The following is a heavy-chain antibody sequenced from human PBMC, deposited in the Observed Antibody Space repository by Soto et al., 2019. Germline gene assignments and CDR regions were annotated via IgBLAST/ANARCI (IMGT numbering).Heavy chain of an antibody. J-gene: IGHJ4*02. CDR3: AKENIAVAGMDY. V-gene: IGHV3-9*01. Sequence: EVQLVESGGGLVQPGRSLRLSCAASGFTFDDYAMHWVRQAPGKGLEWVSGISWNSGSIGYADSVKGRFTISRDNAKNPLKLQMNSLRAEDTALYYCAKENIAVAGMDYWGQGTLVTVSS. CDR1: GFTFDDYA. CDR2: ISWNSGSI. D-gene: IGHD6-19*01.